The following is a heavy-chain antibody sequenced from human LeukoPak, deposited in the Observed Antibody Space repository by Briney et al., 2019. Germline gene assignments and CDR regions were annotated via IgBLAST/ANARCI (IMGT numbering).Heavy chain of an antibody. D-gene: IGHD3-9*01. V-gene: IGHV3-7*01. CDR1: GFTFSTYW. CDR3: VRDAKQYYDILTGYYNDAFDI. J-gene: IGHJ3*02. CDR2: IKEDGSEK. Sequence: GGSLRLSCSASGFTFSTYWMSWVRQAPGKGLEWVANIKEDGSEKNYADSVKGRFTISRDNAKNSLYLQMNSLRAEDTAVYYCVRDAKQYYDILTGYYNDAFDIWGQGTMVTVSS.